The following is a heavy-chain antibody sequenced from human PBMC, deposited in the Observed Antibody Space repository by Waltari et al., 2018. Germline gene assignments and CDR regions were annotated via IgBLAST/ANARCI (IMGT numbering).Heavy chain of an antibody. D-gene: IGHD1-26*01. V-gene: IGHV4-38-2*02. J-gene: IGHJ4*02. CDR1: GYSISSGYY. Sequence: QVQLQESGPGLVKPSETLSLTCAVSGYSISSGYYWGWIRQPPGKGLEWIGSIYHSGSTYYNPSLKSRVTISVDTSKNQFSLKLSSVTAADTAVYYCAREGYVVGPTSLDYWGQGTLVTVSS. CDR3: AREGYVVGPTSLDY. CDR2: IYHSGST.